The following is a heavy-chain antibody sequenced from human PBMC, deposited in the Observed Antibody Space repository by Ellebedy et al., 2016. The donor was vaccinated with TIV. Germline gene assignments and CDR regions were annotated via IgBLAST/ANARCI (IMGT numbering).Heavy chain of an antibody. Sequence: MPSETLSLTCTVSGGSISPYYWSWIRQPPGKGLEWIGYISYSGSTNYNPSLQSRVTRSVDASKNQFSLKLTSVTGADTAVYYCARVVWQLPVSYAFDIWGQGTMVTVSS. J-gene: IGHJ3*02. CDR1: GGSISPYY. D-gene: IGHD2-15*01. CDR3: ARVVWQLPVSYAFDI. V-gene: IGHV4-59*01. CDR2: ISYSGST.